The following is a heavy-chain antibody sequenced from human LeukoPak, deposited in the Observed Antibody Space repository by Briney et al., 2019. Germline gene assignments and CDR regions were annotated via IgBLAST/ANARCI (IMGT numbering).Heavy chain of an antibody. V-gene: IGHV1-24*01. Sequence: ASVKVSRTVSGYTLTELSIHWVRQAPGKRLEWMGGFDPEDGETIYAQKFQGRVTMTEDTSTDTAYMELSSLRYEDTAVYYCATGYAFPDYWGQGTLVTVSS. CDR3: ATGYAFPDY. J-gene: IGHJ4*02. CDR1: GYTLTELS. CDR2: FDPEDGET. D-gene: IGHD2-8*01.